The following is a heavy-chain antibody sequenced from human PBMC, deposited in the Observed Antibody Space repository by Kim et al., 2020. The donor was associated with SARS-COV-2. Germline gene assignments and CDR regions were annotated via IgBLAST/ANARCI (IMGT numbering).Heavy chain of an antibody. CDR2: IYTSGST. CDR3: ARNKGTSDWYIDY. CDR1: GGSISSGTYY. V-gene: IGHV4-61*02. D-gene: IGHD6-19*01. J-gene: IGHJ4*02. Sequence: SDTLSLTCIVSGGSISSGTYYWSWIRQPAGKGLEWIGRIYTSGSTNYNPSLESRVTISLDTSKSQLSLKLTSVIAADTAFYYCARNKGTSDWYIDYWGQGTLVTVSS.